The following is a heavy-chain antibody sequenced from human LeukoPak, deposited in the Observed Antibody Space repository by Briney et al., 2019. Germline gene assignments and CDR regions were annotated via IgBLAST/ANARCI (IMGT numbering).Heavy chain of an antibody. CDR3: ARVKDPGGYYYYYYMDI. J-gene: IGHJ6*03. Sequence: PSKTLSLTCAVYSESFSAHYWTWIRQPPGKGLESIGEINHSGSTNYNPSLKSRVTISVDTSKNQFSLKVSSVTAADTAVYYCARVKDPGGYYYYYYMDIWGKGNTVTVSS. D-gene: IGHD3-16*01. V-gene: IGHV4-34*01. CDR2: INHSGST. CDR1: SESFSAHY.